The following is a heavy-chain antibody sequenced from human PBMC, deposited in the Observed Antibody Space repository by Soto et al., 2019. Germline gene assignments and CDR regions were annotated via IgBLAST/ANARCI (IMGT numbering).Heavy chain of an antibody. J-gene: IGHJ4*02. CDR1: GGSIRSGTYS. V-gene: IGHV4-39*01. D-gene: IGHD6-13*01. CDR2: FWSTGAT. Sequence: SETLSLTCTVSGGSIRSGTYSWDWLRQSPGKGLEWIGCFWSTGATYYNPSLKGRLTISLDTSKNQFSLNLNFVTAADTAVYFCARRPLGYFDYWGRGTQVTVSS. CDR3: ARRPLGYFDY.